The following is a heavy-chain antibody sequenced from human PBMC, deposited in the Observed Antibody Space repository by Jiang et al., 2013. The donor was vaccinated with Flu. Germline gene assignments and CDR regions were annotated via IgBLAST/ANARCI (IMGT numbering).Heavy chain of an antibody. CDR3: ACYSSGWSSFDY. J-gene: IGHJ4*02. CDR1: GYSISSGYY. D-gene: IGHD6-19*01. Sequence: GSGLVKPSETLSLTCAVSGYSISSGYYWGWIRQPPGKGLEWIGSIYHSGSTYYNPSLKSRVTISVDKSKNQFSLKLSSVTAADTAVYYCACYSSGWSSFDYWGQGTLVTVSS. CDR2: IYHSGST. V-gene: IGHV4-38-2*01.